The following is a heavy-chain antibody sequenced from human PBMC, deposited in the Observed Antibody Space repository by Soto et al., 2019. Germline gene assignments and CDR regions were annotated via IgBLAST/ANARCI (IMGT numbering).Heavy chain of an antibody. D-gene: IGHD4-4*01. CDR1: GFTFDDYA. CDR2: INWNSGSI. Sequence: EVQLVESGGGLVQPGRSLRLSCAASGFTFDDYAMHWVRQAPGKGLEWVSAINWNSGSIGYADSLKGRFTISRDNAKNSLYLQMNSLRAEDTAFYYCAKDHDYSNYGGFDYWGQGTLVTVSS. J-gene: IGHJ4*02. CDR3: AKDHDYSNYGGFDY. V-gene: IGHV3-9*01.